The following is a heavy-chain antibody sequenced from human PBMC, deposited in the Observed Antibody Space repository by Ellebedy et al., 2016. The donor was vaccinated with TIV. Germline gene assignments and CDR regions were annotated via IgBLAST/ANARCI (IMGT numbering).Heavy chain of an antibody. V-gene: IGHV3-66*01. Sequence: GGSLILSCAASGFTVSSSYMILFLQSPGKGLYFFSFIYSVNTTYYADFVRGRFTISRDNSKNTLYLQMNSLRAEDTAVYYCSKENVKEVDMELWGIFDIWGQGTMVTVSS. CDR3: SKENVKEVDMELWGIFDI. CDR1: GFTVSSSY. D-gene: IGHD5-24*01. CDR2: IYSVNTT. J-gene: IGHJ3*02.